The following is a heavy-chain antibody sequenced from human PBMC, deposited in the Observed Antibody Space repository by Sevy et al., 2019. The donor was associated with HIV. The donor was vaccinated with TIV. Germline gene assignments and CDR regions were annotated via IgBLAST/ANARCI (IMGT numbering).Heavy chain of an antibody. Sequence: GGSLRLSCAGSGFSFNNFWMSWVRQAPGKGLEWVANIKKDGTEKYYTDSVKGRFTISRDNDKNSLYLQMNSLRAEDTAVYYCAREWSWAYFDVWSQGALVTVSS. J-gene: IGHJ4*02. CDR2: IKKDGTEK. V-gene: IGHV3-7*03. CDR3: AREWSWAYFDV. D-gene: IGHD1-26*01. CDR1: GFSFNNFW.